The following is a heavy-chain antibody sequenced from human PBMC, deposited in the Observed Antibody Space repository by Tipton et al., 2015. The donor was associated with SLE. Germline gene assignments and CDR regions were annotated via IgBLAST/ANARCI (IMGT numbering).Heavy chain of an antibody. CDR1: GGSFSGYY. V-gene: IGHV4-59*01. CDR2: IYYSGST. Sequence: TLSLTCAVYGGSFSGYYWSWIRQPPGKGLEWIGYIYYSGSTNYNPSLKSRVTISVDTSKNQFSLKLSSVTAADTAVYYCAREIAVAGTRWYFDYWGQGTLVTVSS. J-gene: IGHJ4*02. D-gene: IGHD6-19*01. CDR3: AREIAVAGTRWYFDY.